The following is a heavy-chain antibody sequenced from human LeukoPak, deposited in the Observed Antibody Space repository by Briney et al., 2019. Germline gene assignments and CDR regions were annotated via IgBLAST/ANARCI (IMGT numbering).Heavy chain of an antibody. Sequence: PSETLSLTCTVSGGSISSYYWSWIRQPPGKGLEWIGYIYYSGSTNYNPSLKSRVTISVDTSKNQLSLKLSSVTAADTAVYYCARERGGYDSSGYDAFDIWGQGTMVTVSS. J-gene: IGHJ3*02. CDR2: IYYSGST. CDR3: ARERGGYDSSGYDAFDI. V-gene: IGHV4-59*01. D-gene: IGHD3-22*01. CDR1: GGSISSYY.